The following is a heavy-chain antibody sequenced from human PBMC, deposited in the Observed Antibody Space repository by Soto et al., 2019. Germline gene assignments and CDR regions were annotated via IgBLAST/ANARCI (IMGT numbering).Heavy chain of an antibody. CDR1: GYTFTGYY. Sequence: ASVKVSCKASGYTFTGYYMHWVRQAPGQGLEWMGWINPNSGGTNYAQKFQGRVTMTRDTSISTAYMELSRLRSDDTAVYYYARITMVRGVIIPDYWGQGTLVTVSS. CDR3: ARITMVRGVIIPDY. D-gene: IGHD3-10*01. CDR2: INPNSGGT. V-gene: IGHV1-2*02. J-gene: IGHJ4*02.